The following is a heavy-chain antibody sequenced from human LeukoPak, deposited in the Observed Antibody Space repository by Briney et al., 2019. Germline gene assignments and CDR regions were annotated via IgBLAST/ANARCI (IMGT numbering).Heavy chain of an antibody. CDR2: INPGGRST. V-gene: IGHV1-46*01. D-gene: IGHD6-6*01. CDR1: GYTFTNYY. CDR3: ARERTAARNWFDP. Sequence: ASVKVSCKASGYTFTNYYIHWVRQAPGQGLEWMGIINPGGRSTSYAQKFQGRVTMTRDTSTSTVYMELSSLRSEDTAVYYCARERTAARNWFDPWGQGTLVTVSS. J-gene: IGHJ5*02.